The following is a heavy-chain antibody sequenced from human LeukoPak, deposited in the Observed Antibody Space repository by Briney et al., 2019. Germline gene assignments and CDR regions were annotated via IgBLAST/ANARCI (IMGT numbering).Heavy chain of an antibody. D-gene: IGHD5-18*01. CDR1: GFTFSSYA. V-gene: IGHV3-23*01. CDR3: AKEGGIQLWLPSHY. J-gene: IGHJ4*02. CDR2: SSGSGSNT. Sequence: AGGSLRLSCAASGFTFSSYAMSWVRQAPGKGLEWVSTSSGSGSNTYYADSVKGRFTISRDNSKNTLYLQMNSLRAEDTAVYYCAKEGGIQLWLPSHYWGQGTLVTVSS.